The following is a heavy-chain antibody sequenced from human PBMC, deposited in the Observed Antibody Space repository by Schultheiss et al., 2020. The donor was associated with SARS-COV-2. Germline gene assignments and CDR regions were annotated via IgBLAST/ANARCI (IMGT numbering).Heavy chain of an antibody. CDR1: GFTVSSNY. D-gene: IGHD2-15*01. V-gene: IGHV3-53*05. J-gene: IGHJ3*02. Sequence: GGSLRLSCAASGFTVSSNYMSWVRQAPGKGLEWVSVIYSGGSTYYADSVKGRFTISRDNSKNTLYLQMNSLRAEDTAVYYCAKRPVVVVVAATYAFDIWGQGTTVTVS. CDR2: IYSGGST. CDR3: AKRPVVVVVAATYAFDI.